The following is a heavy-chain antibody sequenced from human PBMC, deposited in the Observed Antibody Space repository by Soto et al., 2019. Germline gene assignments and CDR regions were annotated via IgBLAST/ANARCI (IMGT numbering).Heavy chain of an antibody. J-gene: IGHJ5*02. CDR1: GGTFSSYA. V-gene: IGHV1-69*13. CDR2: IIPIFGTA. Sequence: SVKVSCKASGGTFSSYAISWVRQAPGQGLEWMGGIIPIFGTANYAQKFQGRVTITADESTSTAYMELSSLRSEDTAVYYCARGTKFTIFGVATMYNWFDPWGQGTLVTVSS. D-gene: IGHD3-3*01. CDR3: ARGTKFTIFGVATMYNWFDP.